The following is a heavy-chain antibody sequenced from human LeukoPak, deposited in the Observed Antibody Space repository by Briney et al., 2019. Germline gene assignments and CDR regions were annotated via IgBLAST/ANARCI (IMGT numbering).Heavy chain of an antibody. J-gene: IGHJ4*02. V-gene: IGHV3-66*02. Sequence: GGSLRLSCAASGLTVSSNFMTWVRLAPGKGLECVSVIYIDGNTFYADSVKGRFTISRDNSKNTLFLQMNSLRPEDTAVYYCASERRYDILTGYYPFHYWGQGALVTVSS. D-gene: IGHD3-9*01. CDR3: ASERRYDILTGYYPFHY. CDR2: IYIDGNT. CDR1: GLTVSSNF.